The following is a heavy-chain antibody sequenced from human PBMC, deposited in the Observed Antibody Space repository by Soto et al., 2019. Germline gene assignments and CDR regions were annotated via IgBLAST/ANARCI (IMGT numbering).Heavy chain of an antibody. J-gene: IGHJ4*02. D-gene: IGHD6-13*01. CDR2: IYHSGST. V-gene: IGHV4-4*02. CDR1: GGSISSSNW. Sequence: TLSLTCAVSGGSISSSNWWSWVRQPPGKGLEWIGEIYHSGSTNYNPSLKSRVTISVDKSKDQFSLKLSSVTAADTAVYYCARAAMGGSSWPFDYWGQGTLVTVSS. CDR3: ARAAMGGSSWPFDY.